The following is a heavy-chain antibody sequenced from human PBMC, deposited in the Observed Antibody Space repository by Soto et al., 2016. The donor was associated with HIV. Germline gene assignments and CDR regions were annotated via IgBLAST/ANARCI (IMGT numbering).Heavy chain of an antibody. D-gene: IGHD3-10*01. CDR3: ARGPTMIRGTWAWAFDI. Sequence: QVQLVQSGAEVKRPGASVKVSCKPSGYTFTAYYLHWVRQAPGQGLEWMGWINPSSGGTNYAQKFQGRVTLTRDTSISTAYMEVDWLRSDDTAVYYCARGPTMIRGTWAWAFDIWGQGTMVTVSS. J-gene: IGHJ3*02. CDR1: GYTFTAYY. CDR2: INPSSGGT. V-gene: IGHV1-2*02.